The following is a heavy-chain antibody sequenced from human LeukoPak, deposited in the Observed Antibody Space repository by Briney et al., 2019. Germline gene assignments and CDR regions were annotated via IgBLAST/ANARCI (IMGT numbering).Heavy chain of an antibody. CDR2: INPNSGGT. V-gene: IGHV1-2*02. Sequence: ASVKVSCKASGNTFTGHYMHWVRQAPGQGLEWMGWINPNSGGTNYAQKFQGRVTMTRDTSISTAYMELSRLRSDDTAVYYCASGYGDRYYYYYYMDVWGKGTTVTVSS. J-gene: IGHJ6*03. CDR3: ASGYGDRYYYYYYMDV. CDR1: GNTFTGHY. D-gene: IGHD4-17*01.